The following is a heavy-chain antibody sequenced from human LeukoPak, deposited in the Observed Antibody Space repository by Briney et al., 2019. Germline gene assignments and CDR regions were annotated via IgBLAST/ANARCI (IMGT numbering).Heavy chain of an antibody. CDR3: ARAGITIFGVVSNNWFDP. CDR1: GYTFTSYY. D-gene: IGHD3-3*01. CDR2: INPSGGST. J-gene: IGHJ5*02. V-gene: IGHV1-46*01. Sequence: ASVKVSCKASGYTFTSYYMHWVRQAPGQGLEWMGIINPSGGSTSYAQKFQGRVTITADKSTSTAYMELSSLRSEDTAVYYCARAGITIFGVVSNNWFDPWGQGTLVTVSS.